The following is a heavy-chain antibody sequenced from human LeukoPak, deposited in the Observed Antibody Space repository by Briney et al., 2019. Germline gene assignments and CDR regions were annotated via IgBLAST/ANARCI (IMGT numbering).Heavy chain of an antibody. Sequence: ASVKVSCKASGYTFTSYDINWVRHATGQGLEWRGWMNPNSGNTGYAQKFQARVTMTRNTSISTAYMELSSLRSEDTAVYYCARMAYGGYVGWFDPWGQGTLVTVSS. V-gene: IGHV1-8*01. CDR2: MNPNSGNT. J-gene: IGHJ5*02. D-gene: IGHD5-12*01. CDR1: GYTFTSYD. CDR3: ARMAYGGYVGWFDP.